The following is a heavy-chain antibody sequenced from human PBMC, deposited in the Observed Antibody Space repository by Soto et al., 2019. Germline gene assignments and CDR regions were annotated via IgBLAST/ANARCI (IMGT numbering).Heavy chain of an antibody. J-gene: IGHJ4*02. D-gene: IGHD2-15*01. CDR2: ISYSGNT. Sequence: SETLSLTCIISGDSTSNYYWSWIRQSPGKGLEWIGYISYSGNTNYNSSLKSRVTISVDTSKDQLSLKVTSVTAADTAMYYCACLRGKRGSPIDYWGQGTQVTAPQ. CDR3: ACLRGKRGSPIDY. CDR1: GDSTSNYY. V-gene: IGHV4-59*01.